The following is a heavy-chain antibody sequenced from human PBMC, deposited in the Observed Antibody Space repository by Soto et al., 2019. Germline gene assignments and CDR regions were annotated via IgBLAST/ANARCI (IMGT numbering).Heavy chain of an antibody. CDR1: NYIFPSYG. CDR2: ISPYNGNT. V-gene: IGHV1-18*01. J-gene: IGHJ5*02. CDR3: ATDSTHSGGYYL. D-gene: IGHD3-22*01. Sequence: QVHLVQSGAEVKKPGASVKVSCKGSNYIFPSYGVNWVRQAPGQGLEWMGWISPYNGNTKYVQKFQGRVTMTTDTATSTVYMELRSLRSDDTAVFYCATDSTHSGGYYLWGQGTLVTVSS.